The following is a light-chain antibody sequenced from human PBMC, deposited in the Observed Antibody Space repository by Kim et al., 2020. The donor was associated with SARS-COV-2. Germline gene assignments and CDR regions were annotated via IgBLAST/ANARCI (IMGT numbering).Light chain of an antibody. CDR2: EVN. Sequence: GPPVTTSCTGTTSDIGGYNFVAWYQQHPGKAPKVMIYEVNKRPSGVPDRFSGSKSGNTASLTVSGLQAEDEADYYCSSYAGRQNLVFGGGTKVTVL. J-gene: IGLJ2*01. CDR1: TSDIGGYNF. CDR3: SSYAGRQNLV. V-gene: IGLV2-8*01.